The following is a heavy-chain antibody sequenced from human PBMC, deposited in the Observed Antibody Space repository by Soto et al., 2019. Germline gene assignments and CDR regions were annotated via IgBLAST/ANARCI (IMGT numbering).Heavy chain of an antibody. J-gene: IGHJ5*02. CDR1: GFTFSNYG. D-gene: IGHD4-17*01. CDR2: IRNTIGDT. V-gene: IGHV3-23*01. Sequence: EVQLLESGGDVVQPGGSLRLSCAASGFTFSNYGMNWVRQAPGKGLEWVSSIRNTIGDTYYADSVEGRFTISRDNSKNILYLQMNDRRAEDTAMYYCVKKFDDRRTTFWFDRWGQGTLVTVSS. CDR3: VKKFDDRRTTFWFDR.